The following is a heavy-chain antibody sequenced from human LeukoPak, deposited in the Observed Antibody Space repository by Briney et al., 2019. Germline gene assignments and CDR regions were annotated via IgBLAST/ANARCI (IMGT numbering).Heavy chain of an antibody. CDR1: GGTFSSYA. J-gene: IGHJ6*03. D-gene: IGHD6-19*01. V-gene: IGHV1-69*05. CDR2: IIPIFGTA. CDR3: AKDRGAGGYYYYYMDV. Sequence: GASVKVSCKASGGTFSSYAISWVRQAPGQGLEWMGRIIPIFGTANYAQKFQGRVTITTDESTSTAYMELSSLRSEDTAVYYCAKDRGAGGYYYYYMDVWGKGATVTVSS.